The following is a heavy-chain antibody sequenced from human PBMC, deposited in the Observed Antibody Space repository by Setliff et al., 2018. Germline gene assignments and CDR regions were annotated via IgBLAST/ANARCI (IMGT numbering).Heavy chain of an antibody. D-gene: IGHD3-3*01. CDR1: GGSISSSSYY. J-gene: IGHJ3*02. V-gene: IGHV3-23*01. CDR3: AQDRITIFGGVPPQDAFDI. Sequence: ETLSLTCTVSGGSISSSSYYWGWIRQPPGKGLEWISGISGSGGSTYYADSVKGRFTISRDNSKNTLYLQMNSLRAEDTAVYYCAQDRITIFGGVPPQDAFDIWGQGTMVTVSS. CDR2: ISGSGGST.